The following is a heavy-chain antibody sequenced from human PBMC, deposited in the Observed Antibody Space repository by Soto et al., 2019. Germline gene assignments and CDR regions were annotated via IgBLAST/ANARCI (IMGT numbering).Heavy chain of an antibody. V-gene: IGHV4-34*01. CDR3: ARETDAHYGSGSYYY. D-gene: IGHD3-10*01. J-gene: IGHJ4*02. CDR1: GGSSSGYY. Sequence: QVHLQQWGAGLLKPSYTLSLSCAIFGGSSSGYYWSWIRQHPGKGLEWIGEVNHSRSPNYNPSLKGRATISLDSFKKHLSLKLGSVAGADTGVYYCARETDAHYGSGSYYYWGQGTLVTVSS. CDR2: VNHSRSP.